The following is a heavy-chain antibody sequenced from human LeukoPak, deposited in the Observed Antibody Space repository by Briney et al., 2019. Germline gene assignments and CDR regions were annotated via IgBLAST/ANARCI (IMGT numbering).Heavy chain of an antibody. J-gene: IGHJ3*02. Sequence: SQTLSLTCTVSGGSISSGGYYWSWIRQHPGKGLEWIGYIYYSGSTYYNPSLKSRVTISVDTSKNQISLKLSSVTAADTAVYYCARGHRRGPSPDDAFDIWGQGTMVTVSS. CDR3: ARGHRRGPSPDDAFDI. CDR2: IYYSGST. V-gene: IGHV4-31*03. D-gene: IGHD2-15*01. CDR1: GGSISSGGYY.